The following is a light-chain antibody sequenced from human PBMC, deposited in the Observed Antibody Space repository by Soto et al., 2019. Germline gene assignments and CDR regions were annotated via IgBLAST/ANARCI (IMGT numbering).Light chain of an antibody. CDR2: GAS. Sequence: EIVLTQSPGTLSLSPGERATLSCRASQSVSSNYLAWYQQKPGRAPRLLIYGASSRATGIPDRFSGSGSGTDFTLTISGLEPEDFAVYYCHQYGSSPWTFGQGTKVEVK. J-gene: IGKJ1*01. CDR3: HQYGSSPWT. CDR1: QSVSSNY. V-gene: IGKV3-20*01.